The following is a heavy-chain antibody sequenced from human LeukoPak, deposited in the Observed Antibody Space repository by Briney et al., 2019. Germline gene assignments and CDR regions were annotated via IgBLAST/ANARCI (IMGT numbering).Heavy chain of an antibody. D-gene: IGHD5-12*01. V-gene: IGHV3-21*01. CDR3: ARAIVATNIDY. CDR2: ISSSSSYI. CDR1: GFTFSSYS. J-gene: IGHJ4*02. Sequence: GGSLRLSCAASGFTFSSYSMNWVRQAPGKGLEWVSSISSSSSYIYYADSVKGRFTISRGNAKNSLYLQMNSLRAEDTAVYYCARAIVATNIDYWGQGTLVTVSS.